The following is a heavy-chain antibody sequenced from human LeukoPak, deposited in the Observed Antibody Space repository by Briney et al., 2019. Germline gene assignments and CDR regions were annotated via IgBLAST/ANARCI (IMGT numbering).Heavy chain of an antibody. CDR3: ARHEGGYGSFGTNWFDP. J-gene: IGHJ5*02. Sequence: SETLSLTCTVSGGSISSYYWSWIRQPPGKGLEWIGYIYYSGSTNYNPSLKSRVTISVDTSKNQFSLKLSSVTAADTAVYYCARHEGGYGSFGTNWFDPWGQGTLVTVSS. CDR1: GGSISSYY. V-gene: IGHV4-59*08. D-gene: IGHD5-12*01. CDR2: IYYSGST.